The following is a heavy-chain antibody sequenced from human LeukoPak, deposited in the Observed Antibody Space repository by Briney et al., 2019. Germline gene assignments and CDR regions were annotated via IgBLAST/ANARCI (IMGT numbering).Heavy chain of an antibody. CDR2: IYSSGST. V-gene: IGHV4-59*08. D-gene: IGHD2-21*01. Sequence: SETLSLTCTVSGVSINNNYWRWFRHPPGKGLECRGYIYSSGSTTYNPSLESRLAISIDTSKNHFSLKLSSVTAADTAVYFCAKRAVTTAGDLWFDPWGQGTLVTVSS. CDR1: GVSINNNY. J-gene: IGHJ5*02. CDR3: AKRAVTTAGDLWFDP.